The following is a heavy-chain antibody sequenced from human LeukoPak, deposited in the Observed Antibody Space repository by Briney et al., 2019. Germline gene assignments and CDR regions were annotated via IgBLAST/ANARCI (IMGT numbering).Heavy chain of an antibody. V-gene: IGHV3-21*01. CDR3: ARGDSYYYDSSGLPHAFDV. Sequence: GGSLRLSCAGSGFTFSSYGMNWVRQAPGKALEWVSSNSGRGTYTYYADSVKGRFTISRDNSKNTLYLHMISLRAEDTAVYYGARGDSYYYDSSGLPHAFDVWGQGTMVTVSS. CDR1: GFTFSSYG. D-gene: IGHD3-22*01. J-gene: IGHJ3*01. CDR2: NSGRGTYT.